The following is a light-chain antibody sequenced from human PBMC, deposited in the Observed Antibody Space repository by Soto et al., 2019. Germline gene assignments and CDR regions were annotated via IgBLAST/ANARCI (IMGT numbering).Light chain of an antibody. J-gene: IGLJ1*01. V-gene: IGLV2-11*01. CDR3: CSYAGSSTPYA. Sequence: QSALTQPRSVSGSPGQSVTISCTGTSNDVGRFDYVSWYQQHPGKAPKVIIYDVNERPSGVPNRFSGSKSGNTASLTISGLQADDEADYYCCSYAGSSTPYAFGTGTKVTVL. CDR2: DVN. CDR1: SNDVGRFDY.